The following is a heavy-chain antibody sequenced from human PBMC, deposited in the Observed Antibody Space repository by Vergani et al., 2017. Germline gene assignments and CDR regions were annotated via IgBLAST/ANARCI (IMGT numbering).Heavy chain of an antibody. V-gene: IGHV3-30*02. CDR1: GFTFSSYG. D-gene: IGHD3-3*01. J-gene: IGHJ6*02. CDR2: IRYDGSNK. Sequence: QVQLVESGGGVVQPGGSLRLSCAASGFTFSSYGMHWVRQAPGKGLEWVAFIRYDGSNKYYADSVKGRFTISRDNSKNTLYLQMNSLRAEDTAVYYCAKGLGITIFGVVNSPVSGGMDVWGQGTTVTVSS. CDR3: AKGLGITIFGVVNSPVSGGMDV.